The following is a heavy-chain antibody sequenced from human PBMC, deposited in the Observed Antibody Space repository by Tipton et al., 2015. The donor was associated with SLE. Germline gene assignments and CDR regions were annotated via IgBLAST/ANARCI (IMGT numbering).Heavy chain of an antibody. Sequence: SLRLSCAASGFTFNSYSMSWVRQAPGKGLEWVSIIYSGGSTYYADSVKGRFTISRDNSNNTLYLQMNSLRAEDTALYYCAERGLHWGQGTLVTVSS. J-gene: IGHJ1*01. V-gene: IGHV3-66*02. CDR2: IYSGGST. D-gene: IGHD3-10*01. CDR3: AERGLH. CDR1: GFTFNSYS.